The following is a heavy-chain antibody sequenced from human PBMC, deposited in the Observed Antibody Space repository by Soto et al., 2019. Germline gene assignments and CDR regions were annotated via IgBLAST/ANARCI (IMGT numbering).Heavy chain of an antibody. J-gene: IGHJ4*02. CDR2: ISGSGENT. Sequence: GGSLRLSCAASGITLATYATSWVGWVRQAPGKGLEWVSVISGSGENTQYADSVKGRFTISRDNSKNTLYLQMNSLRAEDTAVYYCATYKRHFDYWGQGSLVTVSS. CDR3: ATYKRHFDY. D-gene: IGHD1-20*01. CDR1: GITLATYA. V-gene: IGHV3-23*01.